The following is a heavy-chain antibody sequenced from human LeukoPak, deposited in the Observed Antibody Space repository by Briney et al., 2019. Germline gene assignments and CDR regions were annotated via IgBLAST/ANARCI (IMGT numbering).Heavy chain of an antibody. V-gene: IGHV1-2*02. Sequence: GASVKVSCKASGYTFTGYYMHWVRQAPGQGLDWMGWINPNSGDTNYAQKFQGRVTMTRDTSISTAYMEPSRLRSDDTAVYYCASGGYGDYLYFDYWGQGTLVTVSS. CDR3: ASGGYGDYLYFDY. CDR1: GYTFTGYY. CDR2: INPNSGDT. J-gene: IGHJ4*02. D-gene: IGHD4-17*01.